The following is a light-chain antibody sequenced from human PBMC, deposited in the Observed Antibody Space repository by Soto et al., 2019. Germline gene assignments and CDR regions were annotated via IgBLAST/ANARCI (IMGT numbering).Light chain of an antibody. CDR1: QSVSSD. V-gene: IGKV3-15*01. J-gene: IGKJ5*01. CDR2: GAS. CDR3: QQYNNWPPSII. Sequence: EIVMTQSPATLSVSPGERATLSCRSSQSVSSDLVWYQQKAGQAPRLLIYGASTRATDTPVRFRGSGSGTEFTLTISSLQSEDFAVYYCQQYNNWPPSIIFGQGTRLEIK.